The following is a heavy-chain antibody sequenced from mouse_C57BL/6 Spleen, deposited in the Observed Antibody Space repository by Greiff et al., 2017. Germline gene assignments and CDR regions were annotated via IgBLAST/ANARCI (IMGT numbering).Heavy chain of an antibody. CDR3: ARVGSSRYYAMDY. J-gene: IGHJ4*01. CDR1: GFTFSDYY. V-gene: IGHV5-16*01. CDR2: INYDGSST. Sequence: VESEGGLVQPGSSMKLSCTASGFTFSDYYMAWVRQVPEKGLEWVANINYDGSSTYYLDSLKSRFIISRDNAKNILYLQMSSLKSEDTATYYCARVGSSRYYAMDYWGQGTSVTVSS. D-gene: IGHD1-1*01.